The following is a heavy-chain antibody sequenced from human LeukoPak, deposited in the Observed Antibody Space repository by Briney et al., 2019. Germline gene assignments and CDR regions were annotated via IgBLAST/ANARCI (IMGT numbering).Heavy chain of an antibody. V-gene: IGHV3-74*01. CDR3: ARDYSSGWYTDY. J-gene: IGHJ4*02. CDR2: ISTDGSTT. D-gene: IGHD6-19*01. Sequence: GGSLRLSCAASGFSFSSYWMHWVRQAPGMGLVWVSRISTDGSTTNYADSVKGRFTISRDIAKNTLYLQMNSLRAEDTAVYYCARDYSSGWYTDYWGQGTLVTVSS. CDR1: GFSFSSYW.